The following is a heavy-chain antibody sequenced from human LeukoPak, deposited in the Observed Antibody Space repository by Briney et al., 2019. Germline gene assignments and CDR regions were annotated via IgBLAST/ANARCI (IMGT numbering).Heavy chain of an antibody. CDR3: ARADLGYCSGGSCYRSDYYYYYGMDV. CDR2: INPSGGST. Sequence: ASVKVSCKASGYTITGYYMHWVRQAPGQGLEWMGIINPSGGSTSYAQKFQGRVTMTRDTSTSTVYMELSSLRSEDTAVYYCARADLGYCSGGSCYRSDYYYYYGMDVWGQGTTVTLSS. CDR1: GYTITGYY. J-gene: IGHJ6*02. V-gene: IGHV1-46*01. D-gene: IGHD2-15*01.